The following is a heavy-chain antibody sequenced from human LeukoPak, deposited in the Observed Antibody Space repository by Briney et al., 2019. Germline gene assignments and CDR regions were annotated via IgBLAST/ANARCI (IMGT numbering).Heavy chain of an antibody. CDR3: AKVRSGYLSCIQH. J-gene: IGHJ1*01. V-gene: IGHV3-23*01. CDR2: ISEGGGST. CDR1: GITFSNYA. D-gene: IGHD3-22*01. Sequence: GGSLRLSCAASGITFSNYAMSWIRQAPGKGLEWVSTISEGGGSTDYADSVKGRFTVSRDNSKNTVSLQMNTLRAEDTAVYYCAKVRSGYLSCIQHWGQGTLVTVSS.